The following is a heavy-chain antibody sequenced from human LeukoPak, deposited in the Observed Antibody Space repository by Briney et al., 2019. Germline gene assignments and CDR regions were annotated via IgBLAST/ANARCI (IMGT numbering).Heavy chain of an antibody. D-gene: IGHD2-15*01. V-gene: IGHV3-30*18. CDR3: AKDRAVGKVVAATGYFDY. CDR1: GFAFSNYG. Sequence: GGSLRLSCAASGFAFSNYGMHWVRQAPGEGLEWVAVISFDGSNKYYADSVKGRFTISRDNSKNTLYLQMNSLRAEDTAVYYCAKDRAVGKVVAATGYFDYWGQGTLVTVSS. CDR2: ISFDGSNK. J-gene: IGHJ4*02.